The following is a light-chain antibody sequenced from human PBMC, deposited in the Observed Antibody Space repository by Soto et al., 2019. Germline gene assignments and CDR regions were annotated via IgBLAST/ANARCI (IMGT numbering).Light chain of an antibody. CDR3: QQYDNSHWT. J-gene: IGKJ1*01. CDR2: GAS. CDR1: QSVSSSY. V-gene: IGKV3-20*01. Sequence: EIVLTQSPGPLYLSPGEGATLSCRASQSVSSSYLAWYQHKPGQAPRRLIYGASSRATGIPDRFSGGGSVTDFTLAISRLEPEDFAVYYCQQYDNSHWTFGQGTKVEIK.